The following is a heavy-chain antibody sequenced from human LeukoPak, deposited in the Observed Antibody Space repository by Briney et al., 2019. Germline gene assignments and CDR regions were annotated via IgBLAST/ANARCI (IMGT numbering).Heavy chain of an antibody. CDR1: GFTFSDYY. CDR3: ARTDFWSGSALDY. J-gene: IGHJ4*02. CDR2: ISSTGSTI. V-gene: IGHV3-11*01. D-gene: IGHD3-3*01. Sequence: GGSLRLSCAASGFTFSDYYMSWIRQAPGKGLEWVSYISSTGSTIYYADSVKGRFTISRDNAKNSLYLQMNSLRAEDTAVYYCARTDFWSGSALDYWGQGTLVTVSS.